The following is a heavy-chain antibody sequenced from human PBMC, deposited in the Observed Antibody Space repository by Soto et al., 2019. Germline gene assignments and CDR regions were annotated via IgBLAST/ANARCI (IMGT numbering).Heavy chain of an antibody. D-gene: IGHD2-2*01. CDR1: GFSLSTRGMC. V-gene: IGHV2-70*11. J-gene: IGHJ4*02. CDR3: ARIRNGDAPHFDY. CDR2: IGWDDDK. Sequence: SGPTLVNPTQTLTLTCTLSGFSLSTRGMCVSWIRQPPGKALEWLARIGWDDDKYYSTSLKTRLTISKDTSKNQVVLTMTNMDPVDTATYYCARIRNGDAPHFDYWGQGTPVTVSS.